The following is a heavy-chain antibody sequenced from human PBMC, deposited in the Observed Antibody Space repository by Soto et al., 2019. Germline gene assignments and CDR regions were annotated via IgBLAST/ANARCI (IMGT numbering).Heavy chain of an antibody. CDR2: ISAYNGDT. CDR3: AGGGDIAVVVAATLYGVDV. CDR1: GYTFTGYG. V-gene: IGHV1-18*04. Sequence: ASVKVSCKASGYTFTGYGISWVRQAPGQGLEWMGWISAYNGDTNYAQKIQGRVTMTTDTSTTTAYMELRSLRSDDTAVYYCAGGGDIAVVVAATLYGVDVWGQGTTVTVS. J-gene: IGHJ6*02. D-gene: IGHD2-15*01.